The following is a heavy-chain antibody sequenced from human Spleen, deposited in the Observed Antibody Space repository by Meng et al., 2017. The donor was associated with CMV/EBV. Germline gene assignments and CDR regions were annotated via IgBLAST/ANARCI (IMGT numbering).Heavy chain of an antibody. CDR3: ARGMVNRDGYNSPWDAFDI. CDR1: GGTFNSYA. D-gene: IGHD5-24*01. J-gene: IGHJ3*02. Sequence: SVKVSCKASGGTFNSYAITRVRQAPGQGLEGLGVIIPIFGATNYAQRFQGRVAITTDESTTTAYMELSSLRSDDTAVYYCARGMVNRDGYNSPWDAFDIWGQGTMVTVSS. V-gene: IGHV1-69*05. CDR2: IIPIFGAT.